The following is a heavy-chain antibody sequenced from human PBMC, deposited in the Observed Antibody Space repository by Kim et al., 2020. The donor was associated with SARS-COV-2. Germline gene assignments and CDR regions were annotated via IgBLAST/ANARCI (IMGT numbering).Heavy chain of an antibody. CDR3: ARGPSNFEGSYGYADAFDI. J-gene: IGHJ3*02. CDR2: IWYDGSNK. V-gene: IGHV3-33*01. Sequence: GGSLRLSCAASGFTFSSYGMHWVRQAPGKGLEWVAVIWYDGSNKYYADSVKGRFTISRDNSKNTLYLQMNSLRAEDTAVYYCARGPSNFEGSYGYADAFDIWGQGTMVTVSS. D-gene: IGHD5-18*01. CDR1: GFTFSSYG.